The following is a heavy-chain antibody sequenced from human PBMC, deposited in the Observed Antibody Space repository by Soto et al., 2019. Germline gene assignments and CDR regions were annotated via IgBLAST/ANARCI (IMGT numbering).Heavy chain of an antibody. D-gene: IGHD6-13*01. V-gene: IGHV4-59*01. CDR1: GGSISSYY. CDR2: IYYSGST. Sequence: ASETLSLTCTVSGGSISSYYWSWIRQPPGKGLEWIGYIYYSGSTNYNPSLKSRVTISVDTSKNQFSLKLSSVTAADTAVYYCARGRGIAVADLDYWGQGTLVTVSS. CDR3: ARGRGIAVADLDY. J-gene: IGHJ4*02.